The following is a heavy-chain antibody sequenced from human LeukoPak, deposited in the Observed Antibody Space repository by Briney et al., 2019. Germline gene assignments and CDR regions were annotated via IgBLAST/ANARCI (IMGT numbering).Heavy chain of an antibody. Sequence: GGSLRLSCAASGFTFSSYAMSWVRQAPGKGLEWISYISSNSSKTYYADSVKGRFTISRDDAKSSLYLQMNSLRAEDTAVYYCAEVVLRGQGTLVTVSS. CDR3: AEVVL. CDR2: ISSNSSKT. CDR1: GFTFSSYA. J-gene: IGHJ4*02. V-gene: IGHV3-48*01. D-gene: IGHD2-8*01.